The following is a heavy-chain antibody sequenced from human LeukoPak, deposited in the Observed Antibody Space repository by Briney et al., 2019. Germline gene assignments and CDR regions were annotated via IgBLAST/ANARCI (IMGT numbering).Heavy chain of an antibody. Sequence: GGSLRLSCAASGFTFSNAWMSLVRQAPGKGLEWVGRIKSKTDGGTTDYAAPVKGRFTISRDDSKNTLYLQMNSLKTEDTAVYYCTTSGAAAGFLGYYYGMDVWGKGTTVTVSS. J-gene: IGHJ6*04. V-gene: IGHV3-15*01. CDR2: IKSKTDGGTT. D-gene: IGHD6-13*01. CDR3: TTSGAAAGFLGYYYGMDV. CDR1: GFTFSNAW.